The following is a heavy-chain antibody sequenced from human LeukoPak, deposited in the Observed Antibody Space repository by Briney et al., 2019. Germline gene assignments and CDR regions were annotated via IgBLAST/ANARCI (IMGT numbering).Heavy chain of an antibody. CDR2: INQDGSKK. Sequence: GGSLRLSCAASGVTFSSHWMNWVRQAPGKGLEWVANINQDGSKKYYVDSVKGRFTISRDNAKNTLYLQMNSLRAEDTAVYYCARDRIRGDYWGQGTLVTVSS. CDR3: ARDRIRGDY. D-gene: IGHD1-14*01. V-gene: IGHV3-7*01. CDR1: GVTFSSHW. J-gene: IGHJ4*02.